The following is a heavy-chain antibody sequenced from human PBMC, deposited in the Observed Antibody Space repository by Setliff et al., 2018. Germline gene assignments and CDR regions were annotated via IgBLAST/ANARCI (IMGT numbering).Heavy chain of an antibody. CDR3: ARGSRFGTIVYRGDYYLDV. V-gene: IGHV7-4-1*02. CDR1: GYTFTTYA. Sequence: ASVKVSCKASGYTFTTYAMGWMRQIPGQGLEWMGWINTNTGNPSYAQGFTGRFVFSLDTSVSTAYLQISSLKAEDTAIYYCARGSRFGTIVYRGDYYLDVWGKGTTVTSP. CDR2: INTNTGNP. J-gene: IGHJ6*03. D-gene: IGHD3-10*01.